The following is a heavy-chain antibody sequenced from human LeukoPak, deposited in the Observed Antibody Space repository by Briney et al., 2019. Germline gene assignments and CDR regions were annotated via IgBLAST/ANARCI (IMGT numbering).Heavy chain of an antibody. CDR3: ARDEFGQLGFIDY. Sequence: GGSLRLSCAASGFTFSSYWMSWVRQAPGKGLEWVANIKQDGSEKYYVDSVKGQFTISRDNAKNSLYLQMNSLRAEDTAVYYCARDEFGQLGFIDYWGQGTLVTVSS. CDR1: GFTFSSYW. J-gene: IGHJ4*02. CDR2: IKQDGSEK. V-gene: IGHV3-7*01. D-gene: IGHD6-13*01.